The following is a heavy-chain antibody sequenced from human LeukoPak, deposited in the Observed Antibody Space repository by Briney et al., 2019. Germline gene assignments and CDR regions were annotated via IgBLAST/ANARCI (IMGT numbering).Heavy chain of an antibody. Sequence: GASVKVSCKVSGYTLTELSMHWVRQAPGKGLEWMGGFDPEDGETIYAQKFQGRVTMTEDTSTDTAYMELSSLRSEDTAVYYCARFSFFLEWLLPDYWGQGTLVTVSS. CDR3: ARFSFFLEWLLPDY. CDR2: FDPEDGET. CDR1: GYTLTELS. V-gene: IGHV1-24*01. D-gene: IGHD3-3*01. J-gene: IGHJ4*02.